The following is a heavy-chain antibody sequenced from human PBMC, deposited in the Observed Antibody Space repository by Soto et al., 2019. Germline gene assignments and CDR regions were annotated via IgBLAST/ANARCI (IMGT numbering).Heavy chain of an antibody. Sequence: GASVKVSCKASGYRFTGYGLHWVRQAPGQGLQWMGWINPKSGATDYAQKFQGRVTMTRDTSASTAYMELSSLRSEDTAVYYCARDPGYSSGWPEVWFDPWGQGTLVTVSS. CDR3: ARDPGYSSGWPEVWFDP. V-gene: IGHV1-2*02. CDR2: INPKSGAT. J-gene: IGHJ5*02. CDR1: GYRFTGYG. D-gene: IGHD6-19*01.